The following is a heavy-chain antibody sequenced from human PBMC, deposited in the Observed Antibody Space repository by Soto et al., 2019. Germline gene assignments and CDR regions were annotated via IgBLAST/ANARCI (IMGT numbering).Heavy chain of an antibody. D-gene: IGHD3-22*01. CDR1: GGSISSGDYY. CDR2: IYYSGST. V-gene: IGHV4-31*03. J-gene: IGHJ5*02. CDR3: ARELVSDDSSGYYL. Sequence: SETLSLTCTVSGGSISSGDYYWSWIRQHPGKGLEWIGYIYYSGSTYYSPSLKSRVTISVDTSKNQFSLKLSSVTAADTAVYYCARELVSDDSSGYYLWGQGTLVTVSS.